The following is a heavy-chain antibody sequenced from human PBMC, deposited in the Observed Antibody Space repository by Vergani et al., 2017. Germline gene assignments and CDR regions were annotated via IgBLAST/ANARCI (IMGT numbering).Heavy chain of an antibody. D-gene: IGHD6-13*01. Sequence: QVQLVQSGAEVKKPGASVKVSCKASGYTFTGYYMHWVRQAPGQGLEWMGWINPNRGGTNYAQKFQGWVTMTRDTSISTAYMALSRLRSDDTAVYYCARDGGSSSDELPNEYNWFDPWGQGTLVTVSS. J-gene: IGHJ5*02. V-gene: IGHV1-2*04. CDR2: INPNRGGT. CDR1: GYTFTGYY. CDR3: ARDGGSSSDELPNEYNWFDP.